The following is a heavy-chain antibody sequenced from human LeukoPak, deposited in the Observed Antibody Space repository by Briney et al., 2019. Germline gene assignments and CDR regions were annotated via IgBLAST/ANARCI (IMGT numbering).Heavy chain of an antibody. CDR3: ATHYGSGSSNYYYYYMDV. D-gene: IGHD3-10*01. CDR2: IYTSGST. V-gene: IGHV4-4*07. CDR1: GGSISSYY. Sequence: PSETLSLTCTVSGGSISSYYWSWIRQPAGKGLEWIGRIYTSGSTNYNPSLKSRVTMSVDTSKNQFSLKLSSVTAADTAVYYCATHYGSGSSNYYYYYMDVWGKGTTVTVSS. J-gene: IGHJ6*03.